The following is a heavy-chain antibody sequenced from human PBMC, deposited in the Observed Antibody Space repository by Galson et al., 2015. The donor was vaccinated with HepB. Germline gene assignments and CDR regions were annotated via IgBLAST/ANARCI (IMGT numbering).Heavy chain of an antibody. D-gene: IGHD6-13*01. CDR2: ISGSGRST. CDR1: GFTFSSYW. CDR3: AKVRIAATGSRDAFDI. J-gene: IGHJ3*02. Sequence: SLRLSCAASGFTFSSYWMSWVRQAPGKGPEWVSGISGSGRSTYYADSVKGRFTISRDNSNNTLYLQMNSLRVADTAVYYCAKVRIAATGSRDAFDIWGQGTLVTVSS. V-gene: IGHV3-23*01.